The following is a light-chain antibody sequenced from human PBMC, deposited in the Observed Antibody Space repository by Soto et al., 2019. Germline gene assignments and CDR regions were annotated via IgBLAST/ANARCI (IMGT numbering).Light chain of an antibody. CDR2: GAS. J-gene: IGKJ1*01. CDR1: QSVHNY. V-gene: IGKV3-15*01. Sequence: EIVLTQSPATLSLSPGDRAALSCKASQSVHNYLAWYQQKPGQAPRLLIYGASTRATGIPARFSGSGSGTEFTLTISSLQSEDFAVYYCQQYNNWPSWTFGQGTKVDNK. CDR3: QQYNNWPSWT.